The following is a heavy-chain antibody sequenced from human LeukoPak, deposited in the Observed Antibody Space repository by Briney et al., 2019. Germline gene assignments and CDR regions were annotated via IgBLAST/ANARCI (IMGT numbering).Heavy chain of an antibody. J-gene: IGHJ4*02. CDR1: GFPFSNFA. V-gene: IGHV3-23*01. Sequence: GGSLRLSCAASGFPFSNFAMNWVRQSPGRGLEWVSTISNSGDSTFYPDSVKGRFTISRDNSKNTVSLQINSQRVEDTAIYYCAKATAPCCTDGRCYPFDYWGQGALVTVSS. CDR3: AKATAPCCTDGRCYPFDY. CDR2: ISNSGDST. D-gene: IGHD2-15*01.